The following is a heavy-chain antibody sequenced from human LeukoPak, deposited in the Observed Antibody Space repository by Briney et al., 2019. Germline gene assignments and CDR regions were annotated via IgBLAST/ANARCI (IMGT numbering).Heavy chain of an antibody. CDR2: ISSSSSYI. V-gene: IGHV3-21*01. CDR3: ARDLATRQRTGLYDS. CDR1: GFTFSSYS. D-gene: IGHD3-16*02. J-gene: IGHJ4*02. Sequence: GGSLRLSCAASGFTFSSYSMNWVRQAPGKGLEWVSSISSSSSYIYYADSVKGRITISRDNSRNTLYLQMNSLRAEDTAVYYCARDLATRQRTGLYDSWGQGALATVSS.